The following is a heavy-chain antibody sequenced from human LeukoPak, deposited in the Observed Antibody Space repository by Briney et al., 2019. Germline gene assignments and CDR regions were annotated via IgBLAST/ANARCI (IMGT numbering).Heavy chain of an antibody. Sequence: SETLSLTCTVSGGSISSSSYYWGWIRQPPGKGLEWIGSIYYSGSTYYNPSLKSRVTISVDTCKNQFSLKLISVTAADTAVYYCARRRDGYTDWGQGTLVTVSS. CDR1: GGSISSSSYY. V-gene: IGHV4-39*01. J-gene: IGHJ4*02. CDR2: IYYSGST. D-gene: IGHD5-24*01. CDR3: ARRRDGYTD.